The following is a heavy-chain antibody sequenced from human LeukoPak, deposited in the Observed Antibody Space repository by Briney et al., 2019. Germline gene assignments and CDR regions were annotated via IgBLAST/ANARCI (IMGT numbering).Heavy chain of an antibody. Sequence: ASVKVSCKASGYTFTGYYMHWVRQAPGQGLEWMGWINPNSGGTNYAQKFQGRVTMTRDTSISTAYMELSRLRSDDTAVYYCASGFLDTAMARPAGGFDYWGQGTLVTVSS. CDR3: ASGFLDTAMARPAGGFDY. J-gene: IGHJ4*02. D-gene: IGHD5-18*01. CDR2: INPNSGGT. V-gene: IGHV1-2*02. CDR1: GYTFTGYY.